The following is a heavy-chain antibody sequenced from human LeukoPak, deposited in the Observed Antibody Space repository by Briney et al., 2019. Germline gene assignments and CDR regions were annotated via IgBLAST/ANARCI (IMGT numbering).Heavy chain of an antibody. J-gene: IGHJ4*02. D-gene: IGHD6-19*01. Sequence: ETLSLTCTVSGYSISSGYYWGWIRQAPGKGLEWVSSITRSFTTYYADSLRGRFTISRDNAKNSLYLQMSNLRVDDTAVYYCAKRAGESSGWAHFDYWGQGTRVTVSS. V-gene: IGHV3-69-1*02. CDR1: GYSISSGYY. CDR3: AKRAGESSGWAHFDY. CDR2: ITRSFTT.